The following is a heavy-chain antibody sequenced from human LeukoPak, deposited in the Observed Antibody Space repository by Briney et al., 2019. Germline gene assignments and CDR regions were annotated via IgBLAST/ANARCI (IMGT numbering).Heavy chain of an antibody. D-gene: IGHD2-21*01. J-gene: IGHJ4*02. CDR2: TYSGGST. CDR1: GFAVSSNH. V-gene: IGHV3-53*05. CDR3: AKEGLSFDY. Sequence: PGGSLRLSCAASGFAVSSNHVSWVRQAPGKGLEWVSVTYSGGSTYYADSVKGRFTISRDNSKNTLYLQMNSLRAEDTAVYYCAKEGLSFDYWGQGTLVTVSS.